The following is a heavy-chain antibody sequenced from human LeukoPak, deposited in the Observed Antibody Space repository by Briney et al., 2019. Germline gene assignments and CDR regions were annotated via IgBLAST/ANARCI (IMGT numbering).Heavy chain of an antibody. Sequence: ASVKVSCKASGYTFTSYGISWVRQAPGQGLEWMGWISAYNGNTNYAQKFQGRVTMTEDTSTDTAYMELSSLRSEDTAVYYCATDYDILTGYYTHAFDIWGQGTMVTVSS. CDR3: ATDYDILTGYYTHAFDI. D-gene: IGHD3-9*01. V-gene: IGHV1-18*01. CDR1: GYTFTSYG. CDR2: ISAYNGNT. J-gene: IGHJ3*02.